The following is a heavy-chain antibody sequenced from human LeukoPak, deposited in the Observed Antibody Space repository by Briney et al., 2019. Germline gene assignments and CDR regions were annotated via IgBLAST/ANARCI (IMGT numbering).Heavy chain of an antibody. CDR3: ARSARVEPGTGYYFDS. D-gene: IGHD2-15*01. J-gene: IGHJ4*02. Sequence: SETLSLTCTVSGGSINGYFWSWMRQPAGKGLEWIGRILTNGNTDYNPSLISRVTMSMDTSRNQFSLKLRPVSAADTAVYYCARSARVEPGTGYYFDSWGRGTLVTVSS. CDR2: ILTNGNT. V-gene: IGHV4-4*07. CDR1: GGSINGYF.